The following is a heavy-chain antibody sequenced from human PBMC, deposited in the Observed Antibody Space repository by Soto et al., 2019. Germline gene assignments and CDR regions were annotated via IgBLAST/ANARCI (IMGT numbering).Heavy chain of an antibody. CDR3: ARIGVGSRR. J-gene: IGHJ3*01. Sequence: VQMVQSGAEVKEPGSSVKVSCTNSGDTFSHYVMSWVRQAPGQGLEWMGSLAPISGSPNYAERFEGRLTISADAGTSTMYMELRSLKYDATAVYYCARIGVGSRRWGQATMVTVSS. V-gene: IGHV1-69*18. CDR2: LAPISGSP. D-gene: IGHD1-26*01. CDR1: GDTFSHYV.